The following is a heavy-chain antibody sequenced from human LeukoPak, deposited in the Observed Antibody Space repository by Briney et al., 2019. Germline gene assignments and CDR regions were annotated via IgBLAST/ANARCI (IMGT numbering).Heavy chain of an antibody. J-gene: IGHJ4*02. CDR3: SKKGQSEDYGKPG. Sequence: GGSLRLSCAASGFTFDDYAMHWVRQAPGKGLEWVSGISWNSGSIGYADSVKGRFTISRDNSKNTLYLQMSSLRADDTAVYYCSKKGQSEDYGKPGWGQGTLVTVSS. CDR1: GFTFDDYA. V-gene: IGHV3-9*01. CDR2: ISWNSGSI. D-gene: IGHD4-17*01.